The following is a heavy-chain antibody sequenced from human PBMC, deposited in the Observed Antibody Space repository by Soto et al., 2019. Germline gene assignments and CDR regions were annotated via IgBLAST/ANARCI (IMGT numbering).Heavy chain of an antibody. Sequence: SETLSLTCAVSGASSNSTSSYLGWIRQPPGKGLEWIGSIYYSGLTHYNPSLKSRVTMSVDTSKNHFSLKLSSATAADTAVYYCARDILAGYAHLDHWGRGTLVTSPQ. CDR3: ARDILAGYAHLDH. D-gene: IGHD3-9*01. CDR2: IYYSGLT. J-gene: IGHJ4*02. V-gene: IGHV4-39*02. CDR1: GASSNSTSSY.